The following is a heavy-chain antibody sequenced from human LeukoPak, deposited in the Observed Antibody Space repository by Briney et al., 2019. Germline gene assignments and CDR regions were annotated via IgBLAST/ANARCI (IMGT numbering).Heavy chain of an antibody. D-gene: IGHD7-27*01. CDR3: ARESYWGSTDKGFDY. CDR2: MSVDRRII. Sequence: GGSLRLSCAACGFSFGDYSMNWVRHAPGKGLEWISYMSVDRRIIYYADSMKGRFTISRDNAKNSLYLQMNSLRGEDTALYYCARESYWGSTDKGFDYWGQGTLVTVSS. J-gene: IGHJ4*02. V-gene: IGHV3-48*01. CDR1: GFSFGDYS.